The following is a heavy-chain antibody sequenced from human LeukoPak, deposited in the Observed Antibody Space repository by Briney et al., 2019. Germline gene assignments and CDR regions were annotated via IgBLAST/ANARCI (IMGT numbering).Heavy chain of an antibody. CDR1: GFTFSSYW. CDR2: IKPDGSEK. D-gene: IGHD6-19*01. J-gene: IGHJ6*02. CDR3: ARGGEDSSGPIYYYYYGMDV. V-gene: IGHV3-7*01. Sequence: GGSLRLSCAASGFTFSSYWMSWVRQAPGKGLEWVASIKPDGSEKNYVDSVKGRFTISRDNAKNSLYLQMDSLRAEDTAVYYCARGGEDSSGPIYYYYYGMDVWGQGTTVTVSS.